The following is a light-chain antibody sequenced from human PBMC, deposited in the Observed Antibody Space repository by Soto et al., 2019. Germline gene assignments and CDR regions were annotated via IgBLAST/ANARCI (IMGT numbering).Light chain of an antibody. CDR2: GNS. CDR1: SSNIGAGYD. Sequence: QSVLTQPPSVSGAPGQRVTISCTGSSSNIGAGYDVHWYQQLPGTAPKLLIYGNSNRPSGVPDRFSGSKSGTSASLAITGLQAEDEADYYCQSYDSSLSGHYVFGTGTKVHRP. V-gene: IGLV1-40*01. CDR3: QSYDSSLSGHYV. J-gene: IGLJ1*01.